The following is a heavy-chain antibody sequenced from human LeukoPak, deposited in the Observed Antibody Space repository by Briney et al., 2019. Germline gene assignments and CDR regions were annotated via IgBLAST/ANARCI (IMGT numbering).Heavy chain of an antibody. CDR2: IWYDGSNK. D-gene: IGHD3-9*01. J-gene: IGHJ5*02. CDR1: GFTFSTYV. V-gene: IGHV3-33*01. CDR3: ARVSGHWLEGVWFDP. Sequence: PGGSLRLSSAASGFTFSTYVIHWVRQAPGKGLEWVAVIWYDGSNKYYADSVKGRFTISRDNSKNTLYLQMNSLRAEDTAVYYCARVSGHWLEGVWFDPWGQGTLVTVSS.